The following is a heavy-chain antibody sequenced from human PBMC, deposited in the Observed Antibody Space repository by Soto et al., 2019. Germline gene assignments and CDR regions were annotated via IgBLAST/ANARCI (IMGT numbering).Heavy chain of an antibody. CDR1: GYTFTSYG. V-gene: IGHV1-18*01. J-gene: IGHJ4*02. CDR3: ARGGDGLLWFGDGGVYFDY. D-gene: IGHD3-10*01. CDR2: ISAYNGNT. Sequence: QVQLVQSGAEVKKPGASVKVSCKASGYTFTSYGISWVRQAPGQGLEWMGWISAYNGNTNYAQKLQGRVTMTTDTPTSTAYMERRSLRSDDTAVYYGARGGDGLLWFGDGGVYFDYWGQGTLVTVSS.